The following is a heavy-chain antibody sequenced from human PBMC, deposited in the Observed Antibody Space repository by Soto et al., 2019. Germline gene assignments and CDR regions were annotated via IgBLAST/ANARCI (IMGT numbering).Heavy chain of an antibody. J-gene: IGHJ4*02. D-gene: IGHD3-3*01. V-gene: IGHV1-18*01. Sequence: ASVKVSCKASGYTFINYGISWVRQAPGQGLEWLGWISPNNGHTKYAQKFQDRLTMTTDTSTTTAYMELRSLRSDDTAVYFCARDRLHFLEYYFENWGQGTLVTVSS. CDR3: ARDRLHFLEYYFEN. CDR1: GYTFINYG. CDR2: ISPNNGHT.